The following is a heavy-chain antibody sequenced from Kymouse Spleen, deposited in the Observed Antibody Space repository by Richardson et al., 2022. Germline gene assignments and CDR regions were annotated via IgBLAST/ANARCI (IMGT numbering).Heavy chain of an antibody. V-gene: IGHV3-15*01. D-gene: IGHD3-9*01. CDR1: GFTFSNAW. CDR2: IKSKTDGGTT. CDR3: TTTLRYFDWLFLFDY. Sequence: EVQLVESGGGLVKPGGSLRLSCAASGFTFSNAWMSWVRQAPGKGLEWVGRIKSKTDGGTTDYAAPVKGRFTISRDDSKNTLYLQMNSLKTEDTAVYYCTTTLRYFDWLFLFDYWGQGTLVTVSS. J-gene: IGHJ4*02.